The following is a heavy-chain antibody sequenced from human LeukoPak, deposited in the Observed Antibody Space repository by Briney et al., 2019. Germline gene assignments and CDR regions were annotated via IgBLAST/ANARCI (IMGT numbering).Heavy chain of an antibody. V-gene: IGHV3-33*01. Sequence: GGSLRLSCAASGISFSSHGMHWVRQAPGKGLEWVAVIWYDGSNIYYTDSVKGRFTISRDNSKNTLYLQMNSLRAEDTALYYCSRARYDYDSNGFSLLDYWGQGTLVTVSS. CDR3: SRARYDYDSNGFSLLDY. CDR2: IWYDGSNI. CDR1: GISFSSHG. J-gene: IGHJ4*02. D-gene: IGHD3-22*01.